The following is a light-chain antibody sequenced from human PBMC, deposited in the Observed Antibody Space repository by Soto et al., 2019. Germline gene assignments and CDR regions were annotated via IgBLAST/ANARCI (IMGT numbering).Light chain of an antibody. CDR2: GVS. CDR3: QRYASSSWT. J-gene: IGKJ1*01. V-gene: IGKV3-20*01. Sequence: EIVLTQSPGTLSLSAGEGATLSCRASQGVSNNKVAWYQQKPGQAPRLLIYGVSNRATGIPDRFSGSGSGTDFPLTLSRLGPADFEVNYGQRYASSSWTFGQGTKVKIK. CDR1: QGVSNNK.